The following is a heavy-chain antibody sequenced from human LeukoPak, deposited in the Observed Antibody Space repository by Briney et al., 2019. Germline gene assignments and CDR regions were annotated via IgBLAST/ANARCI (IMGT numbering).Heavy chain of an antibody. CDR3: ARRSPDTAMSY. D-gene: IGHD5-18*01. Sequence: PSETLSLTCTVSGGSINSYYWTWIRQPPGKGLEWIGNIYNSGNTNYNPSLKSRVTISVDTSKNQFSLKLSSVTAADTAVYYCARRSPDTAMSYWGQGTLVTVSS. CDR2: IYNSGNT. CDR1: GGSINSYY. V-gene: IGHV4-59*12. J-gene: IGHJ4*02.